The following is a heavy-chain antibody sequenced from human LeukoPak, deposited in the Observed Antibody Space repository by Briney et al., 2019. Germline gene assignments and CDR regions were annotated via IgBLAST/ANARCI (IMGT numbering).Heavy chain of an antibody. CDR2: ISPSGGST. CDR1: GYTFTSNY. J-gene: IGHJ4*02. D-gene: IGHD6-19*01. V-gene: IGHV1-46*01. Sequence: GASVKVSCKAFGYTFTSNYMHWVRQAPGQGPEWMGVISPSGGSTSYAQKFQGRVTMTRDMSTSTVYMELSSLRSEDTAVYYCARSSAVAEEGYWGQGTLVTVSS. CDR3: ARSSAVAEEGY.